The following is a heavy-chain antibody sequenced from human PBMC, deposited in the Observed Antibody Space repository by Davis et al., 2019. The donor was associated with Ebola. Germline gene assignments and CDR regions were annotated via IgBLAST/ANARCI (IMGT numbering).Heavy chain of an antibody. V-gene: IGHV3-23*01. CDR3: ARDLGYSSSGTRDPHYYGMDV. CDR2: ISISGTIT. J-gene: IGHJ6*02. D-gene: IGHD6-13*01. Sequence: GESLKISCAASGFTFSSHAMSWVRQAPGKGLEWVSTISISGTITYYIDSVKGRFTISRDNSKNTLYLQMNSLRAEDTAVYYCARDLGYSSSGTRDPHYYGMDVWGQGTTVTVSS. CDR1: GFTFSSHA.